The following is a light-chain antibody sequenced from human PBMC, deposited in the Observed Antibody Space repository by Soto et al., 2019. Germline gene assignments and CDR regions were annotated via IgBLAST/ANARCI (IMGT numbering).Light chain of an antibody. Sequence: QSALTQPASVSGSPGQSITISCTGANSDIGDWNYVSWYQQYPGKAPKVIIYEVNYRPSGVSYRFSGSKSGNTASLTISGRQAEDEADYYCSSFSSGTTLFVFGGGTQLTVL. CDR2: EVN. J-gene: IGLJ7*01. CDR3: SSFSSGTTLFV. CDR1: NSDIGDWNY. V-gene: IGLV2-14*01.